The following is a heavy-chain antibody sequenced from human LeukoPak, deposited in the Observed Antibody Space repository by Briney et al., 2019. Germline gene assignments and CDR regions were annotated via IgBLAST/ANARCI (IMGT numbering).Heavy chain of an antibody. Sequence: GGSLRLSCAASGFTFSTYSMNWVRQAPGKGLEWISVIGGSGSTTNYADSVKGRFTISRDNSKNTLFLQMSSLRVEETAVYYCARGYYSGSGRYYFDFWGQGTLVTVSS. D-gene: IGHD3-10*01. CDR1: GFTFSTYS. CDR2: IGGSGSTT. V-gene: IGHV3-23*01. J-gene: IGHJ4*02. CDR3: ARGYYSGSGRYYFDF.